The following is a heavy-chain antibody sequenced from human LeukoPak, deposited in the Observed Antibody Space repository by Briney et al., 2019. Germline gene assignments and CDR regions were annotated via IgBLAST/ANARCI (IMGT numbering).Heavy chain of an antibody. J-gene: IGHJ4*02. CDR2: IIPIFGTA. V-gene: IGHV1-69*01. CDR1: GGTFSSYA. CDR3: ARPSFITISFDY. D-gene: IGHD3-9*01. Sequence: ASVKVSCKASGGTFSSYAISWVQQAPGQGLEWMGGIIPIFGTANYAQKFQGRVTITADESTSTAYMELSSLRSEDTAVYYCARPSFITISFDYWGQGTLVTVSS.